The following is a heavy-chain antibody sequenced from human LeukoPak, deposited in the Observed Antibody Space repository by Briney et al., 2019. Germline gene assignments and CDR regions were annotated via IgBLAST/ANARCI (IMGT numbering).Heavy chain of an antibody. J-gene: IGHJ5*02. CDR2: IYTSGSN. D-gene: IGHD6-19*01. V-gene: IGHV4-4*07. Sequence: SETLSLTCTVSSGSISIYYWSWIRQPAGKGLEWIGRIYTSGSNNYNPSLKSRVTLSLDPSQNQFSLKLSSVTAADTAVYYCARRYSSGWYRFSWFDPWGQGTLVTVSS. CDR3: ARRYSSGWYRFSWFDP. CDR1: SGSISIYY.